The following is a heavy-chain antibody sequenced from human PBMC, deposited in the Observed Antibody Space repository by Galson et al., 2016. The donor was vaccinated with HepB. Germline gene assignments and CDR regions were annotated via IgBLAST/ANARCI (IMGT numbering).Heavy chain of an antibody. CDR1: GFPFSDLY. V-gene: IGHV3-11*01. D-gene: IGHD1-26*01. J-gene: IGHJ4*02. Sequence: SLRLSCAVSGFPFSDLYMSWIRQAPGKGPEWVSYISTSGSTVYYADPVKARFIISRDNANNSLFQQRNSLRAEDTAVFFCAIGIVGPTQPAYDFDYWGQGTLVTVSS. CDR2: ISTSGSTV. CDR3: AIGIVGPTQPAYDFDY.